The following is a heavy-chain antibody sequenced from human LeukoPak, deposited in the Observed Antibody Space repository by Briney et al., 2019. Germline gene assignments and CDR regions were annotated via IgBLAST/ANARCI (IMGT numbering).Heavy chain of an antibody. V-gene: IGHV3-23*01. Sequence: PGGSLRLSCTASGFSYIAYAMMWLRQAPGKGPELVSAIRGSSVNTYYADSVKGRFTISRDNSKYTLFLQMNSLRAEDTAVYYCARDPNGDYIGAFDMWGPVTMVTVSS. J-gene: IGHJ3*02. CDR1: GFSYIAYA. CDR3: ARDPNGDYIGAFDM. D-gene: IGHD4-17*01. CDR2: IRGSSVNT.